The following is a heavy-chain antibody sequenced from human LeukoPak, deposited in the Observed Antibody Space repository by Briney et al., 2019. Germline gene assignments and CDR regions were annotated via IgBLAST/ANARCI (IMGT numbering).Heavy chain of an antibody. CDR1: GFTFSSNA. V-gene: IGHV3-23*01. CDR3: AKDCNAPLYGMDV. Sequence: GGSLRPSWAASGFTFSSNAMSWVSQAPGKGLEWVSAIRGSGGSTYYADSVKGRFTISRDNSKNTLYLQMNSLRAEDTAVYYCAKDCNAPLYGMDVWGQGTTVTVSS. D-gene: IGHD2/OR15-2a*01. CDR2: IRGSGGST. J-gene: IGHJ6*02.